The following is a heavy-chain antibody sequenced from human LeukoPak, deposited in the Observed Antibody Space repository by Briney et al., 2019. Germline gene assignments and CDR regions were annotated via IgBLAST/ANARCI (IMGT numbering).Heavy chain of an antibody. J-gene: IGHJ6*03. CDR3: ARDAHNHGGATLDYYYYYMDV. CDR1: GGSISSGSYY. D-gene: IGHD1-14*01. V-gene: IGHV4-61*02. CDR2: IYSSGST. Sequence: SETLSLTCTVSGGSISSGSYYWSWIRQPAGKGLEWIGRIYSSGSTNYNPSLKSRVTISVDTSKNQFSLKLSSVTAADTAVYYCARDAHNHGGATLDYYYYYMDVWGKGTTVTVSS.